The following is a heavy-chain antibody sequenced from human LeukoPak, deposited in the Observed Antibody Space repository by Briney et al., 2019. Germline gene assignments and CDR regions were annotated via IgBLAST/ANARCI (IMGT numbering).Heavy chain of an antibody. Sequence: KSSETLSLTCTVSGGSINRRDNYWNWIRQPPGMGLEWIGNIYYSGSTYYNPSLKSRVTISVDTPKYQFSLKVSSLTAADTAVYYCARAPDPIIGPSLIFDYWGQGTLVTVSS. V-gene: IGHV4-39*07. CDR3: ARAPDPIIGPSLIFDY. J-gene: IGHJ4*02. CDR1: GGSINRRDNY. CDR2: IYYSGST. D-gene: IGHD2-2*02.